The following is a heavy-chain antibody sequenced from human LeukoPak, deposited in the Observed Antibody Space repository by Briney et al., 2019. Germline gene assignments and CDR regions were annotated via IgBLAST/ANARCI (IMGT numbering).Heavy chain of an antibody. D-gene: IGHD5-12*01. CDR1: GFTFGTYE. Sequence: GGSLRLSCAASGFTFGTYEMNWVRQAPGKGLEWVSYISISGSTIYYADSVKGRFTISRDNSKNTLYLQMNSLRAEDTAVYYCARGPSGYHNTGGQGTLVTVSS. CDR3: ARGPSGYHNT. V-gene: IGHV3-48*03. CDR2: ISISGSTI. J-gene: IGHJ4*02.